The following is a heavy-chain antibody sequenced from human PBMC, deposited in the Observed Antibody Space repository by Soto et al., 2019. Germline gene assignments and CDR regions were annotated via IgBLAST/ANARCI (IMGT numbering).Heavy chain of an antibody. D-gene: IGHD3-10*01. CDR3: ARVGEFGELLSTFDY. Sequence: SETLSLTCAVSGYSISSGYYWGWIRQPPGKGLEWIGSIYHSGSTYYNPSLKSRVTISVDTSKNQFSLRLSSVTAADTAVYYCARVGEFGELLSTFDYWGQGTLVTV. CDR2: IYHSGST. CDR1: GYSISSGYY. V-gene: IGHV4-38-2*01. J-gene: IGHJ4*02.